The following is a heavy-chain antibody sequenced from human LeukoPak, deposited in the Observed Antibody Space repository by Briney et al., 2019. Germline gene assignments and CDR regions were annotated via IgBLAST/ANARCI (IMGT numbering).Heavy chain of an antibody. V-gene: IGHV3-23*01. CDR2: ISGSGGST. J-gene: IGHJ4*02. D-gene: IGHD1-26*01. CDR1: GFTFSSYA. CDR3: AKHSGSYHVETPFDY. Sequence: GGSLRLSCAASGFTFSSYAMSWVRQAPGKGLEWASAISGSGGSTHYADSVKGRFTISRDNSKNTLYLQMNSLRAEDTAVYYCAKHSGSYHVETPFDYWGQGTLVTVSS.